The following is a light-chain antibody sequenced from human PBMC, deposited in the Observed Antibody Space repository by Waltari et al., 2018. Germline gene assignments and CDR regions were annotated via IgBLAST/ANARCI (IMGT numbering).Light chain of an antibody. Sequence: QSVLTQPPSASGTPGQRVTISSSGSSSNIGRNYVSWYPQLPGTAPNLLISRNNQRPSGVPDRFSGSKSGTSASLAISGLRSEDEADYFCAAWDDSLSAWVFGGGTKLTVL. CDR1: SSNIGRNY. CDR2: RNN. V-gene: IGLV1-47*01. CDR3: AAWDDSLSAWV. J-gene: IGLJ3*02.